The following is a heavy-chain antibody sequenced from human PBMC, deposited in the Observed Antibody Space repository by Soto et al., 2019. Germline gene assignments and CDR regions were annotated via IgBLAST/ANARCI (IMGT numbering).Heavy chain of an antibody. CDR3: ARGPTQCRP. CDR1: GGSFSSLV. D-gene: IGHD6-19*01. V-gene: IGHV1-69*10. Sequence: SVKVSCKASGGSFSSLVISWLRQAPGQGPEWMGGINPMLGVANFAQKFQDRVTITADESTTTAYMELSSLRSEDTAVDYCARGPTQCRPWGRGTLVAVAS. CDR2: INPMLGVA. J-gene: IGHJ5*02.